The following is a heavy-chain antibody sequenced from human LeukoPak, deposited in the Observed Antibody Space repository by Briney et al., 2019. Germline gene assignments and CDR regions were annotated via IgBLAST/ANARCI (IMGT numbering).Heavy chain of an antibody. V-gene: IGHV4-34*01. CDR1: GGSFSGYY. CDR3: ARGGYSRLLKAVDY. CDR2: INHSGSI. J-gene: IGHJ4*02. Sequence: PSETLSLTCAVYGGSFSGYYWSWIRQPPGKGLEWIGEINHSGSINYNPSLKSRVTISVDTSKNQFSLKLSSVTAADTAVYYCARGGYSRLLKAVDYWGQGTLVTVSS. D-gene: IGHD6-13*01.